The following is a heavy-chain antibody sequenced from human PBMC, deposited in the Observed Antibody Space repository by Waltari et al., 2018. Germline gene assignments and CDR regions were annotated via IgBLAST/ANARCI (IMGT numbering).Heavy chain of an antibody. Sequence: SLTCSVSGFSLSSGSYYWSWIRQHPGKGLEWIGYISHSGDTDYSPSLRSRLTLSVDTSKNQFSLKLNSVTAADTGVYFCAGRGAKMFSIWGRGTLVTVSS. CDR3: AGRGAKMFSI. D-gene: IGHD3-3*02. CDR1: GFSLSSGSYY. CDR2: ISHSGDT. V-gene: IGHV4-31*02. J-gene: IGHJ4*02.